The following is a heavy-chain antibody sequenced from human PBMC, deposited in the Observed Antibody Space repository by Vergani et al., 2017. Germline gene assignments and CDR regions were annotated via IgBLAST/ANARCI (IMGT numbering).Heavy chain of an antibody. CDR3: ASGKYYSDSTSHFRGRCFDV. CDR2: IYNSGNG. CDR1: GDSIISRSYY. V-gene: IGHV4-39*01. Sequence: QMQLQESGPGLVTASETLSLTCTVSGDSIISRSYYWGWIRQPPGKGLEWIGSIYNSGNGDSSSSLKSRVPISADTSKNQFSLRLKSVTAADTAVYYCASGKYYSDSTSHFRGRCFDVWGRGTLVTVPS. J-gene: IGHJ2*01. D-gene: IGHD3-16*01.